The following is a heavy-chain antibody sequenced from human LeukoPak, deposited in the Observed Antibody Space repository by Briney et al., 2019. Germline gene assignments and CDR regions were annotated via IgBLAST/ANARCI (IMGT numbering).Heavy chain of an antibody. V-gene: IGHV3-7*01. CDR2: IKQDGSEK. CDR1: EFSVGSNY. Sequence: GGSLRLSCAASEFSVGSNYMTWVRQAPGKGLEWVANIKQDGSEKYYVDSVKGRFTISRDNAKNSLYLQVNSLRAEDTAVYYCARWRSGIDAFDIWGQGTMVTVSS. D-gene: IGHD2-15*01. CDR3: ARWRSGIDAFDI. J-gene: IGHJ3*02.